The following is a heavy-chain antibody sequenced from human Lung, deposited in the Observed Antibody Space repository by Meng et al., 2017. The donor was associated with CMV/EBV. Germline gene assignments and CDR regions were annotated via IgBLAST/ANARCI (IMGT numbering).Heavy chain of an antibody. V-gene: IGHV4-4*02. CDR3: ARVVTALWGYYFDY. Sequence: HEAGPGLVKPSGAPSLTCAVSGGSISSSNWWSWVRPPPGKGLEWIGEIYNSWSTHYNPSLKSRVTISVDKSKNQFSLKLSSVTAADTAVYYCARVVTALWGYYFDYWGQGTLVTVSS. CDR2: IYNSWST. D-gene: IGHD2-21*02. J-gene: IGHJ4*02. CDR1: GGSISSSNW.